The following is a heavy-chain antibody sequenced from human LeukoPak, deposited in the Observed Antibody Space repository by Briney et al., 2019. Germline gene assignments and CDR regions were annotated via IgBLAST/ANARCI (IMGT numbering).Heavy chain of an antibody. CDR3: AKASAPSSDLRYSLFDY. Sequence: QSGGSLRLSCAASGFTFSSYGMHWVRQAPGKGLEWVAFIRYDGSNKYYADSVKGRFTISRDNSKNTLYLQMNSLRAEDTAVYYCAKASAPSSDLRYSLFDYWGQGTLVTVSS. V-gene: IGHV3-30*02. J-gene: IGHJ4*02. D-gene: IGHD3-9*01. CDR1: GFTFSSYG. CDR2: IRYDGSNK.